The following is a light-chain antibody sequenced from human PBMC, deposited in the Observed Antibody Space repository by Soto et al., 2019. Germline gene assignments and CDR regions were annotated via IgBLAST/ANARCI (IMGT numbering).Light chain of an antibody. CDR1: QSVSSSY. J-gene: IGKJ2*01. Sequence: EIVLTQSPGTLSLSPGERATLSCRASQSVSSSYLAWYQQKPGQAPRLLIYGASSTATGIPDRFRGSGSGTDFSLTISRLEPEDFAVYYCQQYGAFPYSFGQGTKLEIK. V-gene: IGKV3-20*01. CDR3: QQYGAFPYS. CDR2: GAS.